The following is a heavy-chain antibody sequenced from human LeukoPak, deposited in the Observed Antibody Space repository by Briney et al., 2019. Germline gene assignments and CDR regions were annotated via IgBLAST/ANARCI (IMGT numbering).Heavy chain of an antibody. CDR3: ASFAGSGKYYYYMDV. D-gene: IGHD3-10*01. CDR2: IYYTGSGST. CDR1: GGSISSSSHY. J-gene: IGHJ6*03. Sequence: PSETLSLTCTVSGGSISSSSHYWGWIRRPPGKGLEWIGSIYYTGSGSTYYNPSLKSRVTVSVDTSKNQFSLKMSSVTAADTAVYYCASFAGSGKYYYYMDVWGKGTTVTVSS. V-gene: IGHV4-39*01.